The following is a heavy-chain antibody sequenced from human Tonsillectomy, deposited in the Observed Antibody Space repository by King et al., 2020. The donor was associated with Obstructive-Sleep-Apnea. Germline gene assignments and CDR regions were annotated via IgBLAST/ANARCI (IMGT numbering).Heavy chain of an antibody. CDR1: GYTFTSYA. Sequence: QLVQYGAEVKKPGASVKVSCKASGYTFTSYAMHWVRQAPGQRLEWMGWINAGNGNTKYSQKVQGRVTITRDTSASTAYMELSSLRSEDTAVYYCARQGGYEGVEFDYWGQGTLVTVST. CDR3: ARQGGYEGVEFDY. V-gene: IGHV1-3*01. CDR2: INAGNGNT. D-gene: IGHD5-12*01. J-gene: IGHJ4*02.